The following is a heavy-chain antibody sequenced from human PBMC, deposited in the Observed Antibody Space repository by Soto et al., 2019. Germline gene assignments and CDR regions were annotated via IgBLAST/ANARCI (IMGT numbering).Heavy chain of an antibody. Sequence: SETLSLTCTVSGGSISSGGYYWSWIRQHPGKGLEWIGYIYYSGSTYYNPSLKSRVTISVDTSKNKFSLKLSSVTAADTAVYYCVRGRYGSGSYRRTQPTDYYYYYMDVWGKGTTVTVSS. J-gene: IGHJ6*03. CDR3: VRGRYGSGSYRRTQPTDYYYYYMDV. D-gene: IGHD3-10*01. V-gene: IGHV4-31*03. CDR2: IYYSGST. CDR1: GGSISSGGYY.